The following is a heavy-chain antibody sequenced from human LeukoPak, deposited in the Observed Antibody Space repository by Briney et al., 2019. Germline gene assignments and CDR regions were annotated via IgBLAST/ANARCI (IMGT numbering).Heavy chain of an antibody. CDR2: IYYSGST. J-gene: IGHJ6*02. CDR3: ARQGPEGMDV. CDR1: GGSISSYS. V-gene: IGHV4-59*08. Sequence: SETLSLTCTVSGGSISSYSWSWIRQPPGKGLEWIGYIYYSGSTNYNPSLKSRVTISVDTSKNQFSLKLSSVTAADTAVYYCARQGPEGMDVWGQGTTVTVSS.